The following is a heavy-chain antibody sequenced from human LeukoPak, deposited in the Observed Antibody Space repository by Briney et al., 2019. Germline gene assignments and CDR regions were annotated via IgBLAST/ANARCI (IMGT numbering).Heavy chain of an antibody. V-gene: IGHV4-34*01. CDR1: GGSFSGYY. D-gene: IGHD4-17*01. CDR2: INHSGST. Sequence: KPSETLSLTCAVYGGSFSGYYWSWIRQPPGKGLEWIGEINHSGSTNYNPSLKSRVTISIDTSKNQFSLKLSSVTAADTAVYYCARVGGERTMTTVTTLDYWGQGTLVTVSS. CDR3: ARVGGERTMTTVTTLDY. J-gene: IGHJ4*02.